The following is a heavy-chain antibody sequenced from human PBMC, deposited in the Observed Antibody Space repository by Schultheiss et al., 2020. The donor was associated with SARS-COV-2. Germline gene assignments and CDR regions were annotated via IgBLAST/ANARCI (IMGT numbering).Heavy chain of an antibody. Sequence: GGSLRLSCAASGFTFSSYGMHWVRQAPGKGLEWVAVISYDGNNKYYADSVKGRFTISRDNSKNTLYLQMNSLRAEDTAVYYCARDNGFDILTGYSTNWFDPWGQGTLVTVSS. CDR2: ISYDGNNK. D-gene: IGHD3-9*01. V-gene: IGHV3-30*12. CDR1: GFTFSSYG. J-gene: IGHJ5*02. CDR3: ARDNGFDILTGYSTNWFDP.